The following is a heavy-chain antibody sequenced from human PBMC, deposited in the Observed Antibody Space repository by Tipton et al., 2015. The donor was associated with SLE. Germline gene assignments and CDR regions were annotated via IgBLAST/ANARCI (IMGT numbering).Heavy chain of an antibody. J-gene: IGHJ4*02. CDR1: GDSITKSTHY. CDR2: IYYSESA. Sequence: TLSLTCTVSGDSITKSTHYWGWIRQPPGKGLEWIGSIYYSESAYYSPSLKSRVTISVDTSKNQFSLKLSSVTAADTAIYYCARHTLQCWSTSCSNYFDYWGQGTLVTVSS. V-gene: IGHV4-39*01. D-gene: IGHD2-2*01. CDR3: ARHTLQCWSTSCSNYFDY.